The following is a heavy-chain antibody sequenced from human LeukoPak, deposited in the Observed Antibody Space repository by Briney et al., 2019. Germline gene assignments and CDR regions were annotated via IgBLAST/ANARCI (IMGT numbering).Heavy chain of an antibody. CDR2: INHSGST. J-gene: IGHJ3*02. Sequence: SETLSLTCAVSGGSISSSNWWSWVRQPPGKGLEWIGEINHSGSTNYNPSLKSRVTISVDTSKNQFSLKLSSVTAADTAVYYCARGRRRGGGYYSNQKDDAFDIWGQGTMVTVSS. CDR1: GGSISSSNW. CDR3: ARGRRRGGGYYSNQKDDAFDI. V-gene: IGHV4-4*02. D-gene: IGHD3-22*01.